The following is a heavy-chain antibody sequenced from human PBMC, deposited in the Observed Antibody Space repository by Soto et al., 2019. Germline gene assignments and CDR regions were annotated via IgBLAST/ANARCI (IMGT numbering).Heavy chain of an antibody. V-gene: IGHV1-69*01. CDR3: ARDRPARVTSIGGDYDYGLDV. J-gene: IGHJ6*02. D-gene: IGHD3-16*01. CDR1: GGTFRNYA. CDR2: IIPIFGTA. Sequence: QGQLVQSGAEVKKPGSSVKVSCKASGGTFRNYAITWVRQAPGQGLEWMGRIIPIFGTANYAQQFQGRVTITADESTTTAYLELSSLSSEDTAVSSCARDRPARVTSIGGDYDYGLDVWGQGTTVTVSS.